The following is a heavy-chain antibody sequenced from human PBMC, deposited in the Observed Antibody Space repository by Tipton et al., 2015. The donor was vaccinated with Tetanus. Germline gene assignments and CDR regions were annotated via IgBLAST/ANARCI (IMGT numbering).Heavy chain of an antibody. J-gene: IGHJ5*02. Sequence: QLVQSGGGLIQPGGSLRLSCAASGFTVSSNYMSWVRQAPGKGLEWVSVIYSGGSTYYADSVKGRFTISRDNSKNTLYLQMNSLRAEDTAVYYCARAAAAGMEGWFDPWGQGTLVTVSS. CDR2: IYSGGST. CDR1: GFTVSSNY. D-gene: IGHD6-13*01. V-gene: IGHV3-53*01. CDR3: ARAAAAGMEGWFDP.